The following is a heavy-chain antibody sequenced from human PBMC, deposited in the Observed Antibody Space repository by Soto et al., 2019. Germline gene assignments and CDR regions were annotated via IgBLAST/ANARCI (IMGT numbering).Heavy chain of an antibody. CDR1: FGSISDYY. V-gene: IGHV4-59*01. CDR3: ARRASWFFDY. CDR2: IFYSGST. D-gene: IGHD6-13*01. J-gene: IGHJ4*02. Sequence: DSLSLPCTVSFGSISDYYWSWIRQPPGKGLEWIGYIFYSGSTNYNPSLKSRVTISVDTSRNQFSLKLSSVAAADTAVYYCARRASWFFDYWGQGTLVTVSS.